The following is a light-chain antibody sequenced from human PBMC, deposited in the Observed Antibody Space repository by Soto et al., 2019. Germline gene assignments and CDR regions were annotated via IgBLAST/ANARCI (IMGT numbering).Light chain of an antibody. J-gene: IGKJ1*01. CDR3: QQYNNWPPWT. Sequence: VMTQSPATLSVSPGERVTLSCRASQDIGTNLAWYQQRPGQAPRLLIFSVSTRATDIPGRFSGSGSGTEFSLPINTLQSEDFAVYYCQQYNNWPPWTFGQGTKVEI. V-gene: IGKV3-15*01. CDR2: SVS. CDR1: QDIGTN.